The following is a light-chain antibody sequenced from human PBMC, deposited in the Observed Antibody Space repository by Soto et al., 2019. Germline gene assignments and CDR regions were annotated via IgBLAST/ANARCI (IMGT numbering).Light chain of an antibody. Sequence: AIQMTQSPSSLSASVGDRVTITCRASQGIRNDLGWYQQKPGKAPKLLIYAASSLQSGVPSRFSGSGSGTDFTPTISSLQPEDFATYYCLQDYNSWTFGQGTKVDIK. J-gene: IGKJ1*01. V-gene: IGKV1-6*01. CDR2: AAS. CDR1: QGIRND. CDR3: LQDYNSWT.